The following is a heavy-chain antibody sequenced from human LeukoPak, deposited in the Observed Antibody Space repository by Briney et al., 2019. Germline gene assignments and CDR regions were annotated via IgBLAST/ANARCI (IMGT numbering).Heavy chain of an antibody. CDR3: ARRIPAEMGLDYDSSGPTDY. CDR1: GGSFSGYF. D-gene: IGHD3-22*01. Sequence: KTSETLSLTCAVYGGSFSGYFWTWIRQPPGKGLEWIGEINHSGRTNHNPSLVSRVTISVDASKNQFSLKLGSVTAADTAVYYCARRIPAEMGLDYDSSGPTDYWGQGTLVTVSS. J-gene: IGHJ4*02. CDR2: INHSGRT. V-gene: IGHV4-34*01.